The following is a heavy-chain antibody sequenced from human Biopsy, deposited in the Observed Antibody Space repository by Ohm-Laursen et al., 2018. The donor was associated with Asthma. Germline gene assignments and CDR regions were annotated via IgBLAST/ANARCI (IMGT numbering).Heavy chain of an antibody. CDR3: ARVASYGDVYFGIDV. CDR1: GDSIIIGGHY. V-gene: IGHV4-31*03. J-gene: IGHJ6*02. D-gene: IGHD4-17*01. CDR2: IYFSGSA. Sequence: SETLSLTCNVSGDSIIIGGHYWSWIRQHPGKGLEWIGHIYFSGSAKYNPSLKSRVSISVDTSKNQFSLKLSSVTAADTAVYFCARVASYGDVYFGIDVWGQGTTVTVSS.